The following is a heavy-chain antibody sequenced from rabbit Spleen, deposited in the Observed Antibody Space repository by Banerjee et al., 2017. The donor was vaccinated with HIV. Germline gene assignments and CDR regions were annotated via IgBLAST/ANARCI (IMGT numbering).Heavy chain of an antibody. Sequence: QSLEESGGDLVKPGASLTLTCIASGVSFSGNSYICWVRQAPGKGLEWIVCIDSGSSGFTYFASWAKDRFTISKTSSTAVTLQMTSLTAADTATYFCARDTGSSFSSYGMDLWGPGTLVTVS. CDR3: ARDTGSSFSSYGMDL. V-gene: IGHV1S40*01. D-gene: IGHD8-1*01. CDR2: IDSGSSGFT. CDR1: GVSFSGNSY. J-gene: IGHJ6*01.